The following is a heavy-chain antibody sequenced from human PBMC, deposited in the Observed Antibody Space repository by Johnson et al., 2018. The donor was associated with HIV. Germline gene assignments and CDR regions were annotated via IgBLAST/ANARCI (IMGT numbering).Heavy chain of an antibody. J-gene: IGHJ3*02. V-gene: IGHV3-20*04. CDR3: ARGGMRGELGAFDI. CDR1: GFIVSSNY. D-gene: IGHD1-26*01. Sequence: EVQLVESGGGLVQPGGSLRLSCAASGFIVSSNYMNWVRQAPGKGLEWVSGINWNGDNTGYGDSVKGRFTIFRDNAKNSLYLQMNRLRAEDTALYYCARGGMRGELGAFDIWGQGTMVTVSS. CDR2: INWNGDNT.